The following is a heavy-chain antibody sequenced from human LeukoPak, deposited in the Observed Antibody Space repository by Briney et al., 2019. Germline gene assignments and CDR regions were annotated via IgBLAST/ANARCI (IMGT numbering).Heavy chain of an antibody. Sequence: GGSLRLSCAASGFTFSSYWMSWVRQAPGKGLEWMANIKQDGSEKYYVDSVKGRFTISRDNAKNSLYLQMNSLRAEDTAVYYCARSFTPHYYDSSGYYYFDYWGQGTLVTVPS. CDR2: IKQDGSEK. V-gene: IGHV3-7*01. CDR3: ARSFTPHYYDSSGYYYFDY. J-gene: IGHJ4*02. CDR1: GFTFSSYW. D-gene: IGHD3-22*01.